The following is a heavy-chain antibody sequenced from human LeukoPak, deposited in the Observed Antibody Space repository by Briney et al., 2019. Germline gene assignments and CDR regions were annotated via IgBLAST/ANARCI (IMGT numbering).Heavy chain of an antibody. CDR3: ARGGRMVRGASRFYYYGMDV. CDR2: IIPIFGTA. Sequence: SVKVSCKASGGTFSSYAISWVRQAPGQGLEWMGGIIPIFGTANYAQKFQGRVTITADESTSTAYMELSSLRSEDTAVYYCARGGRMVRGASRFYYYGMDVWGKGTTVTVSS. V-gene: IGHV1-69*13. CDR1: GGTFSSYA. J-gene: IGHJ6*04. D-gene: IGHD3-10*01.